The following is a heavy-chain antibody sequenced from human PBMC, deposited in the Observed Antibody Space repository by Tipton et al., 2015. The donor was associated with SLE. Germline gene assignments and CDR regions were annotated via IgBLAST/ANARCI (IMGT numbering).Heavy chain of an antibody. Sequence: SLRLSCETSGFMFDDYAMHWVRQPPGGGLEWVSGISWDSRSIGYVDSVKGRFTISRDNAKNSLYLQMNNLRADDTALYYCARDIRGAHYFFAYWGQGTPVTVSS. CDR2: ISWDSRSI. CDR1: GFMFDDYA. J-gene: IGHJ4*02. CDR3: ARDIRGAHYFFAY. V-gene: IGHV3-9*01. D-gene: IGHD1-26*01.